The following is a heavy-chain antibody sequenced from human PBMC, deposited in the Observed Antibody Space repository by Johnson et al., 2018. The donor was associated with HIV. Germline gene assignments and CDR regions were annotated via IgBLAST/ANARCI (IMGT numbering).Heavy chain of an antibody. CDR2: MNGDGKST. J-gene: IGHJ3*02. CDR1: GFTFINYW. D-gene: IGHD4-17*01. CDR3: ASHRDVAPGEGVAFDI. Sequence: VQLVESGGGLVQPGGSLRLSCAASGFTFINYWMHWVRQAPGKGLVWVSRMNGDGKSTTYADSVKGRFTISRDNSKNTLYLQMNSLRAEDTAVYYCASHRDVAPGEGVAFDIWGQGTMVTVSS. V-gene: IGHV3-74*01.